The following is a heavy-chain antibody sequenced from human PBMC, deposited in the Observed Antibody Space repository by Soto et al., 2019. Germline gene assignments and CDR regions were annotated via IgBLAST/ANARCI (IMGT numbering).Heavy chain of an antibody. CDR2: INPNSGGT. J-gene: IGHJ5*02. V-gene: IGHV1-2*04. Sequence: QVPLVQSGAEVKKPGASVKVSCKASGYTFTGYYMHWVRQAPGQGLEWMGWINPNSGGTNYAQKFQGWVTMTRDTSISTAYMELSRLRSDDTAVYYCARNVVALREDWFDPWGQGTLVTVSS. CDR3: ARNVVALREDWFDP. D-gene: IGHD2-15*01. CDR1: GYTFTGYY.